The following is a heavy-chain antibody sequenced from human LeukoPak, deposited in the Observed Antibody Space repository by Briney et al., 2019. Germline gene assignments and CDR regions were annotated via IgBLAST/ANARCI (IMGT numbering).Heavy chain of an antibody. CDR1: GFTFSNYA. CDR2: ISYDGSNK. J-gene: IGHJ6*03. D-gene: IGHD3-3*01. Sequence: GGSLRLSCAASGFTFSNYAMHWVRQAPGKGLEWVAVISYDGSNKYYADSVKGRFTISRDNSKNTLYLQMNSLRTEDTAVYYWARGLFLEWSDYMDVWGKGTTVTISS. V-gene: IGHV3-30*04. CDR3: ARGLFLEWSDYMDV.